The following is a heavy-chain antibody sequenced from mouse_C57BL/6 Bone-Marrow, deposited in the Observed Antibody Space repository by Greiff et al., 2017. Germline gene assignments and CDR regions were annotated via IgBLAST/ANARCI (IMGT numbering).Heavy chain of an antibody. Sequence: QVTLKVSGPGILQPSQTLSLSCSFSGFSLSTFGMGVGRIRPPSGQGREWLAHTWWDDDKYYNPALKSRLTISKNTSKNQVFLKIANVDTADTATSYCARIAKRRVFAYWGQGTLVTVSA. CDR2: TWWDDDK. CDR1: GFSLSTFGMG. J-gene: IGHJ3*01. CDR3: ARIAKRRVFAY. D-gene: IGHD1-3*01. V-gene: IGHV8-8*01.